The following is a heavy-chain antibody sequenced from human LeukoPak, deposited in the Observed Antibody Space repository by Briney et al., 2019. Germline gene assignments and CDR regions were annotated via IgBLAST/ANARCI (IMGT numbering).Heavy chain of an antibody. D-gene: IGHD3-3*01. CDR2: ISSSSSYI. J-gene: IGHJ4*02. CDR1: GFTFSSYS. V-gene: IGHV3-21*01. CDR3: ARDRGDFRSGYYYDY. Sequence: GGSLRLSCAASGFTFSSYSMNWVRQAPGKGLEWVSSISSSSSYIYYADSVKGRFTISRDNAKNSLYLQMNSLRAEDTAVYYCARDRGDFRSGYYYDYWGQGTLVTVSS.